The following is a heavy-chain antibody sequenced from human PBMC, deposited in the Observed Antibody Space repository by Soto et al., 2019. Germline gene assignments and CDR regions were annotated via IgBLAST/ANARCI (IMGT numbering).Heavy chain of an antibody. J-gene: IGHJ4*02. CDR2: ISYDGSNK. V-gene: IGHV3-30-3*01. D-gene: IGHD1-26*01. Sequence: GGSLRLSCAASGFTFSSYAMHWVRQAPGKGLEWVAVISYDGSNKYYADSVKGRFTISRDNSKNTLYLQMNSLRAEDTAVYYCASLLVGVDYWGQGTLVTVSS. CDR1: GFTFSSYA. CDR3: ASLLVGVDY.